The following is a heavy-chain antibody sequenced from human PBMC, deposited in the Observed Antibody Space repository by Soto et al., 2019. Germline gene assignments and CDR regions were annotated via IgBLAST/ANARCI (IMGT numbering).Heavy chain of an antibody. Sequence: EVQLLESGGGLVQPGGSLRLSCAASGFTFSNYAMSWVRQAPGKGLEWVSVIKGPGGTTFYADSVKGRFTISRDNSKNALYLQMTGLRADDRAVDYCAKALGAEGQPDYWGKGTLVTVSS. CDR1: GFTFSNYA. CDR3: AKALGAEGQPDY. D-gene: IGHD3-16*01. J-gene: IGHJ4*02. V-gene: IGHV3-23*01. CDR2: IKGPGGTT.